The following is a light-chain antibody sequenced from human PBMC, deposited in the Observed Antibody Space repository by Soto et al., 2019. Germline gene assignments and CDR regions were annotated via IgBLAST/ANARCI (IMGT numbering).Light chain of an antibody. CDR3: QQYKNWPRT. Sequence: EIVMTQSPATLSMSPGERATLSCRASETISNNLVWYQQKPGQAPRLLIHEASTRATGIPARFSGSGSGTEFPLTISSLQSEDFAFYYCQQYKNWPRTFGQGTKVEIK. CDR2: EAS. V-gene: IGKV3D-15*01. CDR1: ETISNN. J-gene: IGKJ1*01.